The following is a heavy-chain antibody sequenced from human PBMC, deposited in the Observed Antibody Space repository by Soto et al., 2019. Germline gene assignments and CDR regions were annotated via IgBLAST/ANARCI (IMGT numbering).Heavy chain of an antibody. CDR1: GGSVSSGPYY. Sequence: PSETLSLTCTVSGGSVSSGPYYWSWIRQPPGKGLEWIGYIYYSGNTNYNPTLKSRVTISVDTSKNQFSLKLSSVTAADTAMYYCARGGVSTRTFDYWGQGTPVTVSS. V-gene: IGHV4-61*01. D-gene: IGHD3-3*01. CDR3: ARGGVSTRTFDY. J-gene: IGHJ4*02. CDR2: IYYSGNT.